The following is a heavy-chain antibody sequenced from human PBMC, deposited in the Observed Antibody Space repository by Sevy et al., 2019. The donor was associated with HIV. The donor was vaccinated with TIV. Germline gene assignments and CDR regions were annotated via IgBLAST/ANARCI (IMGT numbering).Heavy chain of an antibody. V-gene: IGHV3-21*01. CDR2: ISSSSSYI. J-gene: IGHJ4*02. CDR1: GFTFSSYS. D-gene: IGHD6-13*01. CDR3: ARGLSIAAAGTHY. Sequence: VGSLRLSCAASGFTFSSYSMNWVRQAPGKGLEWVSSISSSSSYIYYADSVKGRFTISRDNAKNSLYLQMNSLRAEDTAVYYCARGLSIAAAGTHYWGQGTLVTVSS.